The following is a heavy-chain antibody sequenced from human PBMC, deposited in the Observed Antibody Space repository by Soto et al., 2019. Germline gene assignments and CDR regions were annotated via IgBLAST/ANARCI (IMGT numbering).Heavy chain of an antibody. Sequence: TLSLTGAVGGVSSMRGGDCWSWIRQPPGKGLEWIGYIYHSGSTYYNPSLKSRVTISIDRSKNQFSLKLSSVTAADTAVYYCARFYGDYSNWFDPWGQGTLVTVS. CDR2: IYHSGST. D-gene: IGHD4-17*01. J-gene: IGHJ5*02. V-gene: IGHV4-30-2*01. CDR1: GVSSMRGGDC. CDR3: ARFYGDYSNWFDP.